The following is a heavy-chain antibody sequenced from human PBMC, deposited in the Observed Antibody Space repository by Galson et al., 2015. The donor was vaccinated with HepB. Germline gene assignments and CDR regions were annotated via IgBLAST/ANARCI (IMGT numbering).Heavy chain of an antibody. V-gene: IGHV3-30-3*01. CDR2: ISYDGSNK. Sequence: SLRLSCAASGFTFSSYAMHWVRQAPGKGLEWVAVISYDGSNKYYADSVKGRFTISRDNSKNTLYLQMNSLRAEDTAVYYCAREGLYCSSTSCPLDYYYGMDVWGQGTTVTVSS. CDR3: AREGLYCSSTSCPLDYYYGMDV. D-gene: IGHD2-2*01. CDR1: GFTFSSYA. J-gene: IGHJ6*02.